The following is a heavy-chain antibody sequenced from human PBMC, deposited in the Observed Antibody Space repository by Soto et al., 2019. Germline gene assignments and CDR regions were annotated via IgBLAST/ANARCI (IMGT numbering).Heavy chain of an antibody. J-gene: IGHJ5*02. D-gene: IGHD6-19*01. CDR1: GFIFSNYA. CDR2: ISGSGINS. CDR3: ATDGDSGGGWYEGWLDA. Sequence: EVQLLESGGGLVQPGGSLRLSCAASGFIFSNYAMTWVRQAPGKGLEWVSAISGSGINSYSADSVKGRFTVSRDNSKNALYLQMTSLRVEDTAVYYCATDGDSGGGWYEGWLDAWGQGTVVTVSS. V-gene: IGHV3-23*01.